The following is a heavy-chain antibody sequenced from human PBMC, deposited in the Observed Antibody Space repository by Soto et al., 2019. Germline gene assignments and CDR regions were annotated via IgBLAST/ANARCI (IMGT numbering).Heavy chain of an antibody. D-gene: IGHD3-3*01. V-gene: IGHV4-4*02. Sequence: LXLTFAVSGVSINRSNCWTWVHHPPGKGLEWVGEIFHRGSTTYNPSLRRRVTIAVEKSKNQFSLKLTSVTAADTAVYYWARPRGGSCSGYRDFWRQGTRVTVYS. CDR3: ARPRGGSCSGYRDF. CDR1: GVSINRSNC. J-gene: IGHJ4*02. CDR2: IFHRGST.